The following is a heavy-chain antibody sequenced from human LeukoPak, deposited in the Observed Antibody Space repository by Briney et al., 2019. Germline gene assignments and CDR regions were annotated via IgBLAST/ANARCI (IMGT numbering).Heavy chain of an antibody. J-gene: IGHJ5*02. D-gene: IGHD6-13*01. Sequence: NSSETLSLTCTVSGGSIDCNSWTWIRQPPGKGLEWIGYIYYSGTTNYNPSLKSRVTMSVDMSKNQFSLKLSSVTAADTAVYYCARRSSSWKNWFDPWGQGTLVTVSS. CDR1: GGSIDCNS. CDR2: IYYSGTT. CDR3: ARRSSSWKNWFDP. V-gene: IGHV4-59*01.